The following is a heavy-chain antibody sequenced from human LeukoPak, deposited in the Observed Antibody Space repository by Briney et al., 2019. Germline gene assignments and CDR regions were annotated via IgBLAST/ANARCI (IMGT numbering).Heavy chain of an antibody. V-gene: IGHV4-30-4*01. CDR1: GGSISSGDYY. D-gene: IGHD3-10*01. J-gene: IGHJ6*03. CDR3: ARGSVWGSGTQGYFYYMDV. CDR2: IYYSGST. Sequence: SETLSLTCTVSGGSISSGDYYWSWIRQPPGKGLEWIGYIYYSGSTYYNPSLKSRVTISVDTSKNQFSLKLSSVTAADTAVYYCARGSVWGSGTQGYFYYMDVWGKGTTVTVSS.